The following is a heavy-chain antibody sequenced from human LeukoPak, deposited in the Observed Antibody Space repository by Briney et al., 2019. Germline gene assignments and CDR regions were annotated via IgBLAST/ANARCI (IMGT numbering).Heavy chain of an antibody. Sequence: PGGSLRLSCAASGFTSSGSAMHWVRQASGKGLEWVGRIRSKANSYATAYAASVKGRFTISRDDSKNTAYLQMNSLKTEDTAVYYCTIGSSGWTDWGQGTLVTVSS. CDR3: TIGSSGWTD. CDR2: IRSKANSYAT. CDR1: GFTSSGSA. V-gene: IGHV3-73*01. D-gene: IGHD6-19*01. J-gene: IGHJ4*02.